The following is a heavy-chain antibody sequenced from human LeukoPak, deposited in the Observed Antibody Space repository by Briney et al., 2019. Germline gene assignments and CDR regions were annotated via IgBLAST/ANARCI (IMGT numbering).Heavy chain of an antibody. CDR2: ISGSGGST. V-gene: IGHV3-23*01. J-gene: IGHJ6*02. D-gene: IGHD2-8*01. Sequence: PGGCLRLSCAASGFTFSNYAMRWVRQAPGKGLEWVSAISGSGGSTYYADSVKGRFTISRDNSKNTLYLQMNSLRAEDAAVYYCANCHLSPGCDYYYGMDVWGQGTTVTVSS. CDR3: ANCHLSPGCDYYYGMDV. CDR1: GFTFSNYA.